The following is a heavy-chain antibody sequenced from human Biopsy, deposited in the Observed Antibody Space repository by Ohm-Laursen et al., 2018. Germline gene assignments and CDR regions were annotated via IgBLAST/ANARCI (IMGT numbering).Heavy chain of an antibody. D-gene: IGHD2-15*01. V-gene: IGHV3-9*01. J-gene: IGHJ4*02. Sequence: SLRLSCAASGFRFYDYAMHWVRQRPGKGLEWVSGISWISRNTGYADSVKGRFTISRDNAKNSLYLQMNSLRAEDTAVYYCARAYPPPGRRLVVVAGDFDCWGQGTRVTVSS. CDR3: ARAYPPPGRRLVVVAGDFDC. CDR2: ISWISRNT. CDR1: GFRFYDYA.